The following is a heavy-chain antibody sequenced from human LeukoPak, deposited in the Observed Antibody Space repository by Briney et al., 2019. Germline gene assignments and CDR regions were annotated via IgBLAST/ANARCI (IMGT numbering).Heavy chain of an antibody. V-gene: IGHV4-39*07. CDR3: ARGRGFGELFLGPYYYYMDV. CDR2: IYYSGNT. D-gene: IGHD3-10*01. CDR1: GGSISSSSYY. Sequence: SETLSLTCTVSGGSISSSSYYWGWIRQPPGKGLEWIGSIYYSGNTYYNPSLKSRVTISVDTSKNQFSLKLSSVTAADTAVYYCARGRGFGELFLGPYYYYMDVWGKGTTVTISS. J-gene: IGHJ6*03.